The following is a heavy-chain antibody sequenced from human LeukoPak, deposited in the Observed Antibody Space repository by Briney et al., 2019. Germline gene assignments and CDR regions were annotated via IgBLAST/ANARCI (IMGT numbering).Heavy chain of an antibody. CDR1: GGTFSSYA. J-gene: IGHJ6*02. CDR3: AREHYLTGYYTPYYYYGVDV. Sequence: SVKVSCKASGGTFSSYAISWVRQAPGQGLEWMGGIIPIFGTANYAQKFQGRVTITADESTSTAYMELSSLRSEDTAVYYCAREHYLTGYYTPYYYYGVDVWGQGTTVTVSS. V-gene: IGHV1-69*13. D-gene: IGHD3-9*01. CDR2: IIPIFGTA.